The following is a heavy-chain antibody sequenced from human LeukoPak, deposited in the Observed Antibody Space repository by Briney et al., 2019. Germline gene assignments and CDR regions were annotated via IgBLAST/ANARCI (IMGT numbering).Heavy chain of an antibody. Sequence: GGSLRLSCAASGFTFSSYEMNWVRQAPGKGLEWVSYISSSGSTIYYADSVKGRFTISRDNAKNSLYLQMNRLRAEDTAVYYCARPITMVRGVIPSFFYWGQGTLVTVSS. CDR3: ARPITMVRGVIPSFFY. D-gene: IGHD3-10*01. J-gene: IGHJ4*02. CDR2: ISSSGSTI. CDR1: GFTFSSYE. V-gene: IGHV3-48*03.